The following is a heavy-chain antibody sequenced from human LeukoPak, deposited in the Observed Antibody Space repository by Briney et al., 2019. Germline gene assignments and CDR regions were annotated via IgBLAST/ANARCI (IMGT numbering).Heavy chain of an antibody. CDR3: AVSGSYYTTLDY. V-gene: IGHV3-23*01. CDR1: GFTFSSYA. CDR2: ISGSGGST. D-gene: IGHD1-26*01. J-gene: IGHJ4*02. Sequence: GGSLRLSCAASGFTFSSYAMSWVRQAPRKGLEWVSAISGSGGSTYYADSVKGRFTISRDNSKNTLYLQMNSLRAEDTAVYYCAVSGSYYTTLDYWGQGTLVTVSS.